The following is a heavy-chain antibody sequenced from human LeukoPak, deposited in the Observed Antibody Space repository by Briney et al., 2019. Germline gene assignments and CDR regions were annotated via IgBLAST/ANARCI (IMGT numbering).Heavy chain of an antibody. D-gene: IGHD5-24*01. V-gene: IGHV4-39*07. CDR1: GGSISSSSYY. Sequence: SETLSLTCTVSGGSISSSSYYWGWIRQPPGKGLEWIGSIYYSGSTYYNPSLKSRVTISVDTSKNQFSLKLSSVTAADTAVYYCARDPKGAEMATTYYYYGMDVWGQGTTVTVSS. CDR2: IYYSGST. CDR3: ARDPKGAEMATTYYYYGMDV. J-gene: IGHJ6*02.